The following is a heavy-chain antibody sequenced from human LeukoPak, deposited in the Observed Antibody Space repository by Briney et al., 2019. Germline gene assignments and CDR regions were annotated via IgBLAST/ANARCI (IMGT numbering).Heavy chain of an antibody. CDR3: ARARREWPIDA. D-gene: IGHD3-3*01. CDR2: IYDSGST. J-gene: IGHJ4*02. V-gene: IGHV4-39*01. Sequence: SETLSLTCTFSGGSISGSSYYWGCIRQPPGKGLERIGSIYDSGSTYYNPSLKSRVTISVDTSKNQFSLKLSSVTAADTAVYYCARARREWPIDAGGQGTLVNVS. CDR1: GGSISGSSYY.